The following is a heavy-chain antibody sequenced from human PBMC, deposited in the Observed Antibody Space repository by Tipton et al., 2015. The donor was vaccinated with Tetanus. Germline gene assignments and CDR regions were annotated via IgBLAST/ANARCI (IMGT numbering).Heavy chain of an antibody. Sequence: GLVKPSETLSLTCTVSSGSISTFYWSWIRQPPGKGLEWIGHIFHTGTTNYNPSLKSRVSMSVDTSKNQFSLKVTSVTAADSALYLCARTLYGDYRIDHWGQGTLVTVSP. D-gene: IGHD4-17*01. CDR2: IFHTGTT. J-gene: IGHJ4*02. CDR1: SGSISTFY. V-gene: IGHV4-59*01. CDR3: ARTLYGDYRIDH.